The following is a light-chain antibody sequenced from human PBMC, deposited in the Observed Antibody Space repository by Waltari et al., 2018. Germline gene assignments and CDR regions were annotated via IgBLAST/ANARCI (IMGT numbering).Light chain of an antibody. CDR3: QQNYNTPIT. J-gene: IGKJ5*01. CDR2: AAS. CDR1: QSISSN. V-gene: IGKV1-39*01. Sequence: DIQMTQSTSSLSASVGDRVTIPCRASQSISSNLNWYQQTPGKAPKLLIYAASSLQSGVPARFSGSGSGTDFTLTISSLQSEDFATYYCQQNYNTPITFGEGTQLEI.